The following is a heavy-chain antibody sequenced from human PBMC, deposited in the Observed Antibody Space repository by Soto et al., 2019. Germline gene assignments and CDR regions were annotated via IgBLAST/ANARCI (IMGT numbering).Heavy chain of an antibody. Sequence: QVQLVQSGAEVKKPGSSVKVSCKASGGTFSSYTISWVRQAPGQGLEWMGRIMPILGIANYAQKFQGRVTITADKSTSTAYMELSSLRSEDTAVYYCARDSGGGYCSSTSCYSFHYYYGMDVWGQGTTVTVSS. V-gene: IGHV1-69*08. D-gene: IGHD2-2*01. CDR1: GGTFSSYT. CDR3: ARDSGGGYCSSTSCYSFHYYYGMDV. J-gene: IGHJ6*02. CDR2: IMPILGIA.